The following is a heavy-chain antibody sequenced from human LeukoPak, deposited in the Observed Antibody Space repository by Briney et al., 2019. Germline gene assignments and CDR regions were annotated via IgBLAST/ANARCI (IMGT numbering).Heavy chain of an antibody. D-gene: IGHD6-13*01. CDR1: GFTFSSYA. Sequence: PGGSLRLSCAASGFTFSSYAMHWVRQAPGKGLEWVSAISGSGGSTYYADSVKGRFTISRDNSKNTLYLQMNSLRAEDRAVYYCAKADSSSWFFDYWGQGTLVTVSS. J-gene: IGHJ4*02. CDR3: AKADSSSWFFDY. CDR2: ISGSGGST. V-gene: IGHV3-23*01.